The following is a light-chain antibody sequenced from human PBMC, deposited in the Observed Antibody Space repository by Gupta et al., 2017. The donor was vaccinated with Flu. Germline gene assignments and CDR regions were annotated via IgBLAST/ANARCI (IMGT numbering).Light chain of an antibody. V-gene: IGKV1-5*03. CDR1: QNINNW. Sequence: DIQMTQSPSTLSASVGDRVTITCRASQNINNWLAWYQHKPGRAPKLLIYKASSLESGVPSRFSGSGSGTXFTLTIXSLQPDDFATYYCQQYNTYYRTFGXGTKVEIK. J-gene: IGKJ1*01. CDR3: QQYNTYYRT. CDR2: KAS.